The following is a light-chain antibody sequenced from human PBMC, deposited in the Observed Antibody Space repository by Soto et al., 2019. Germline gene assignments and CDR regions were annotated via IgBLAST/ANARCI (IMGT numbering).Light chain of an antibody. CDR1: QSLLNVNGLHY. CDR3: MQSLQTPYT. V-gene: IGKV2-28*01. Sequence: DIVMTQSPLSLPVTPGEPASISCRTSQSLLNVNGLHYLAWYLQKPGQSPQLVIRLASSRASGVPDRFSGSGSGTDFTLKISRVEAEDVGIYYCMQSLQTPYTFGQGTKLEIK. CDR2: LAS. J-gene: IGKJ2*01.